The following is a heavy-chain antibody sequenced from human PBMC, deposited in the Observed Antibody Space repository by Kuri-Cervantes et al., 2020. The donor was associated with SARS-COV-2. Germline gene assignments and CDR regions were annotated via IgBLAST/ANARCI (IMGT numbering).Heavy chain of an antibody. J-gene: IGHJ4*02. D-gene: IGHD3-3*01. V-gene: IGHV3-23*01. CDR1: GFTFSSYA. CDR2: ISGSGGST. Sequence: GESLKISCAASGFTFSSYAMSWVRQAPGKGLEWVSAISGSGGSTYYADSVKGRFTISRDNAKNSLYLQMNSLRAEDTALYYCASLDFWSGYYPDYWGQGTLVTVSS. CDR3: ASLDFWSGYYPDY.